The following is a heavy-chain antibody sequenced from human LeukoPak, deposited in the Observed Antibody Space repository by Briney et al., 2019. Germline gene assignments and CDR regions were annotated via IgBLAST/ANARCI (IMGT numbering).Heavy chain of an antibody. CDR2: IIPIFGTA. CDR3: ASFLGAKYGGLDY. V-gene: IGHV1-69*05. J-gene: IGHJ4*02. Sequence: EASVKVSCKASGGTFSSYAISWVRQAPGQGLEWMGGIIPIFGTANYAQKLQGRVTMTTDTSTSTAYMELRSLRSDDTAVYYCASFLGAKYGGLDYWGQGTLVTVSS. CDR1: GGTFSSYA. D-gene: IGHD4-23*01.